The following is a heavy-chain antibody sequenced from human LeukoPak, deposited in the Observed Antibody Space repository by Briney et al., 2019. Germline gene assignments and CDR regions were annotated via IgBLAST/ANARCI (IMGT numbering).Heavy chain of an antibody. CDR3: ARDDGYFDY. Sequence: GGSLRLSCAASGFTFSSSAMNWVRQAPGKGLEWVSSINNVGSHIYYAGSVRGRFTISRDNAKNSLYLQMNSLRAEDTAVYYCARDDGYFDYWGQGTLVTVSS. J-gene: IGHJ4*02. V-gene: IGHV3-21*01. CDR1: GFTFSSSA. D-gene: IGHD5-24*01. CDR2: INNVGSHI.